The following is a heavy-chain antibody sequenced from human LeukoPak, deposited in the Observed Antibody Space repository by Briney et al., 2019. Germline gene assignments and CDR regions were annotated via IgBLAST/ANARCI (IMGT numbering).Heavy chain of an antibody. J-gene: IGHJ6*03. V-gene: IGHV4-34*01. Sequence: SETLSLTCAVYGESFSDYHWSWIRQSPGKGLEWIGEITHSGSTNYNPSLKSRVTISVDTSKNQFSLKLSSVTAADTAVYYCARRGSSDYGPYYYYYMDVWGEGTTVTVSS. D-gene: IGHD3-22*01. CDR1: GESFSDYH. CDR3: ARRGSSDYGPYYYYYMDV. CDR2: ITHSGST.